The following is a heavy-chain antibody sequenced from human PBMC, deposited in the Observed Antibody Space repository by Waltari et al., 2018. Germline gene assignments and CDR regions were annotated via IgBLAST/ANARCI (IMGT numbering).Heavy chain of an antibody. CDR1: GYSISSGYY. V-gene: IGHV4-38-2*02. CDR3: ARREQLAPRAFDI. CDR2: IYHSGST. Sequence: QVQLQESGPGLVKPSETLSLTCTVSGYSISSGYYWGWIRQPPGKGLEWIGSIYHSGSTYYNPSLKSRVTISVDTSKNQSSLKLSSVTAADTAVYYCARREQLAPRAFDIWGQGTMVTVSS. D-gene: IGHD6-13*01. J-gene: IGHJ3*02.